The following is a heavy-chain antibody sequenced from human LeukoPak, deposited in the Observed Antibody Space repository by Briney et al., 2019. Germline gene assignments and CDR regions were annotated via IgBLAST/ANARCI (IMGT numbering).Heavy chain of an antibody. D-gene: IGHD5-12*01. Sequence: GGSLRLSCAASGFTFDDYAMHWVRQAPGKGLEWVSGISWNSGSIGYADSVKGRFTISRDNAKNSLYLQMNSLRAEDTALYYCAKDIENSGYDPTGLDYWGQGTLVTVSS. J-gene: IGHJ4*02. CDR3: AKDIENSGYDPTGLDY. CDR1: GFTFDDYA. CDR2: ISWNSGSI. V-gene: IGHV3-9*01.